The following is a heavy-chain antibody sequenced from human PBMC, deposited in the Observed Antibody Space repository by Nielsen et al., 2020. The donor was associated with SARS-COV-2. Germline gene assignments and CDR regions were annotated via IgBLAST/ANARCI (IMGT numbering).Heavy chain of an antibody. J-gene: IGHJ5*02. CDR2: ISYDASKE. V-gene: IGHV3-30*18. D-gene: IGHD2-8*02. Sequence: GGSLRLSCVASGFTFSNYAMSWVRQAPGKGLEWVAVISYDASKEYYSDSVKGRFTISRDNSKNTLYLQVNSLRPDDAAVYYCAKGRYISYTTGFDPWGQGTLVTVSS. CDR3: AKGRYISYTTGFDP. CDR1: GFTFSNYA.